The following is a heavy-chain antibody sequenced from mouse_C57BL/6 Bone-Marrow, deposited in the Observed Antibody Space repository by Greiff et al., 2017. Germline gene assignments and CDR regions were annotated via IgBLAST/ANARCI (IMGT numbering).Heavy chain of an antibody. CDR2: INPYNGGT. V-gene: IGHV1-19*01. Sequence: VQLQQPGAELVKPGASVKMSCKASGYTFTDYYMNWVKQSHGKSLEWIGVINPYNGGTSYNQKFKGKATLTVDKSSSTAYMELNSLTSEDSAVYYCASAWDAYWGQGTLVTVSA. CDR3: ASAWDAY. J-gene: IGHJ3*01. D-gene: IGHD4-1*01. CDR1: GYTFTDYY.